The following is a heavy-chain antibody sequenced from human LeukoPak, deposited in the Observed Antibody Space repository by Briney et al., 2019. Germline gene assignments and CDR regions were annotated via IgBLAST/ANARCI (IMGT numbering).Heavy chain of an antibody. J-gene: IGHJ4*02. D-gene: IGHD4-17*01. V-gene: IGHV3-21*01. Sequence: GGSLRLSCAASGFTFSSYSMNWVRQAPGKGLEWVSSISSSSYIYYADSVKGRFTISRDNAKNSLYLQMNSLRAEDTAVYYCARDRDDYGGTFDYWGQGTLVTVSS. CDR3: ARDRDDYGGTFDY. CDR2: ISSSSYI. CDR1: GFTFSSYS.